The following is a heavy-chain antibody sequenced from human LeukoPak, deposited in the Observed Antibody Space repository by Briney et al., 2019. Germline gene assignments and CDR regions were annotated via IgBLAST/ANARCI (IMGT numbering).Heavy chain of an antibody. Sequence: SETLSLTCAVYGDSFSRYYWNWIRQPPGKALELIGYISNNGDSNYNPSLKSRVTMSLDTSKNQLSLRLTSVTAADTAVYFCTRGTREPDFWGQGTLVTVSS. CDR1: GDSFSRYY. V-gene: IGHV4-59*01. CDR3: TRGTREPDF. CDR2: ISNNGDS. J-gene: IGHJ4*02. D-gene: IGHD5-24*01.